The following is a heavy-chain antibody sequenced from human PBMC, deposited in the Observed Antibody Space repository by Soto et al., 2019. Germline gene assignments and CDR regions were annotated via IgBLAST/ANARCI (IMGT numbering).Heavy chain of an antibody. V-gene: IGHV3-23*01. Sequence: GGSLRLSCAASGFTFSSYSMTWVRQAPGKGLEWVSSITGGGTITYYADSVKGRFTISRHNSKNTLYLQMNSLRAEDTAVYYCARVFYGGNSGSWGQGTLVTVSS. CDR3: ARVFYGGNSGS. CDR1: GFTFSSYS. CDR2: ITGGGTIT. J-gene: IGHJ5*02. D-gene: IGHD4-17*01.